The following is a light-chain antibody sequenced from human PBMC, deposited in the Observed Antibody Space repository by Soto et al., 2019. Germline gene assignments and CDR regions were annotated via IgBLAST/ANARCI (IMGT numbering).Light chain of an antibody. J-gene: IGLJ1*01. Sequence: ALTQPASVSGSPGQSITISCTGTSSDVGGYNYVSWYQQHPGKAPTLMIYDVSNRPSGVSNRFSGSKSGNTGSLTISGLEAEDEADYCCSSYTSSSAPRVFGTGTKVTVL. CDR3: SSYTSSSAPRV. CDR1: SSDVGGYNY. CDR2: DVS. V-gene: IGLV2-14*01.